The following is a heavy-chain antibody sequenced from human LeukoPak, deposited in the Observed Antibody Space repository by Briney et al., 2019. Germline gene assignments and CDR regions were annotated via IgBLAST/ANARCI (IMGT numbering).Heavy chain of an antibody. CDR2: ISYDGSNK. CDR1: GFTFSSYG. D-gene: IGHD5-18*01. Sequence: GRSLRLSCAASGFTFSSYGMHWVRQAPGKGLEWVAVISYDGSNKYYADSVKGRFTISRDNSKNTLCLQMNSLRAEDTAVYYCAKAEKGVGGYSYGLTVEIDYWGQGTLVTVSS. CDR3: AKAEKGVGGYSYGLTVEIDY. V-gene: IGHV3-30*18. J-gene: IGHJ4*02.